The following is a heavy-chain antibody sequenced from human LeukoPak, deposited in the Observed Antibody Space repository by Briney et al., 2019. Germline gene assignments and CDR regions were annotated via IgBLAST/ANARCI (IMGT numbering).Heavy chain of an antibody. J-gene: IGHJ4*02. CDR1: GFTFSSYE. CDR3: ARVPNHIVVVVAATQYFDY. Sequence: AGGFLRLSCAASGFTFSSYEMNWVRQAPGKGLEWVSYISSSGSTIYYADSVKGRFTISRDNAKNSLYLQMNSLRAEDTAVYYCARVPNHIVVVVAATQYFDYWGQGTLVTVPS. V-gene: IGHV3-48*03. CDR2: ISSSGSTI. D-gene: IGHD2-15*01.